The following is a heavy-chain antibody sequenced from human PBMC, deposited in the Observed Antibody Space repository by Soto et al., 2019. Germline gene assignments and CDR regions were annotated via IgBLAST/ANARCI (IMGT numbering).Heavy chain of an antibody. CDR2: IYYSGST. D-gene: IGHD2-2*01. V-gene: IGHV4-39*01. CDR1: GGSISSSSYY. Sequence: PSETLSLTCTVSGGSISSSSYYWGWIRQPPGKGLEWIGSIYYSGSTYYNPSLKSRVTISVDTSKNQFSLKLSSVTAADTAVYYCARRYCSSTSCYPENYYYYYYMDVWGKGTTVTVSS. J-gene: IGHJ6*03. CDR3: ARRYCSSTSCYPENYYYYYYMDV.